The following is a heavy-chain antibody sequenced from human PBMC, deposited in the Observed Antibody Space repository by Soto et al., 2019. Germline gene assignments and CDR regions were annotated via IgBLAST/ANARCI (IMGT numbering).Heavy chain of an antibody. Sequence: PGGSLRLSCSSSGFNFGDYGMTWFRQAPGKGLEWVGLIRSKSYGRTTEYAASAKDRFTISRDDSKNTVFLQMNSLETEDTAVYYCTTGVDGYNPFDYWGQGTLVTVSS. D-gene: IGHD5-12*01. CDR3: TTGVDGYNPFDY. J-gene: IGHJ4*02. V-gene: IGHV3-49*03. CDR1: GFNFGDYG. CDR2: IRSKSYGRTT.